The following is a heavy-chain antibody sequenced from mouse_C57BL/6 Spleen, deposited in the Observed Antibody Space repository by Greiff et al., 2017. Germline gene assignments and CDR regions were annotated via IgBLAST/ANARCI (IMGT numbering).Heavy chain of an antibody. J-gene: IGHJ1*03. D-gene: IGHD1-1*01. V-gene: IGHV5-4*03. CDR2: ISDGGSYT. CDR3: ARSTTGVAPYWYFDV. Sequence: EVMLVESGGGLVKPGGSLKLSCAASGFTFSSYAMSWVRQTPEKRLEWVATISDGGSYTYYPDNVKGRFTISRDNAKNNLYLEKSHLKSEDTAMYDCARSTTGVAPYWYFDVWGTGTTVTVSS. CDR1: GFTFSSYA.